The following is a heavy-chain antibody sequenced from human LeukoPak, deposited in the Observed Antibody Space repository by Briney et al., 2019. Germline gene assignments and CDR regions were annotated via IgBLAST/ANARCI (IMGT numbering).Heavy chain of an antibody. V-gene: IGHV3-53*01. CDR2: NYSGGST. CDR3: AISTVTTPSVDY. Sequence: GGSLRLSCAASGFTVSSNCMSWVRQAPGKGLEWVSVNYSGGSTYYADSVKGRFTISRDNSKNTLYLQMNSLRAEDTAVYYCAISTVTTPSVDYWGQGTLVTVSS. D-gene: IGHD4-17*01. CDR1: GFTVSSNC. J-gene: IGHJ4*02.